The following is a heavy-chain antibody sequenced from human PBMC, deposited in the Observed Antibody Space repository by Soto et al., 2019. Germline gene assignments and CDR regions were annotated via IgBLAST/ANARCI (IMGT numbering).Heavy chain of an antibody. Sequence: GESLKISCKGSGYSFTSYWIGWVRQMPGKGLEWMGIIYPGDSDTRYSPSFQGQVTISADKSISTAYLQWSSLKASDTAMYYCARHKDFWSGYYTGIVTRVRPSTHYYGMDVWGQGTTVTVSS. D-gene: IGHD3-3*01. V-gene: IGHV5-51*01. CDR1: GYSFTSYW. CDR3: ARHKDFWSGYYTGIVTRVRPSTHYYGMDV. J-gene: IGHJ6*02. CDR2: IYPGDSDT.